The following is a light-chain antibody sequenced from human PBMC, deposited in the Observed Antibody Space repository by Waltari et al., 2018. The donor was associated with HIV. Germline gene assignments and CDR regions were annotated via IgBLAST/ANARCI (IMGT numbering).Light chain of an antibody. V-gene: IGLV1-47*01. J-gene: IGLJ2*01. CDR3: AAWDDSLRGHVV. CDR1: TSHLGSNF. CDR2: KNN. Sequence: SVLTQPPSATATPGQRITSSCSGTSHLGSNFVFWYQQFPGTPPKLLMYKNNKLFSGVPDRFSGSKSGTSASLAISGLRSEDEAFYYCAAWDDSLRGHVVFGGGTNLTV.